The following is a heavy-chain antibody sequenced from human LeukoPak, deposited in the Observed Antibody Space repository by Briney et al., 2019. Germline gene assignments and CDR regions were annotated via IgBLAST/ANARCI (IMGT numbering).Heavy chain of an antibody. D-gene: IGHD4-17*01. CDR3: ARVPSTVTTRPDDY. CDR2: ISSSSSYI. J-gene: IGHJ4*02. CDR1: GFTFSSYI. V-gene: IGHV3-21*01. Sequence: GGSLRLSCAASGFTFSSYIMNWVRQAPGKGLEWVSSISSSSSYIYYADSVKGRFTISRDNAKNSLYLQMNSLRAEDTAVYYCARVPSTVTTRPDDYWGQGTLVTVSS.